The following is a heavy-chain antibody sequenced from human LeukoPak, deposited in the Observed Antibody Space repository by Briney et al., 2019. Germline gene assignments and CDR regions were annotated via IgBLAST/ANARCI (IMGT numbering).Heavy chain of an antibody. J-gene: IGHJ6*04. CDR1: GFTFSSYA. D-gene: IGHD6-13*01. Sequence: PGGSLRLSCAASGFTFSSYAMHWVRQAPGKGLEWVAVISYDGSNKYYADSVKGRFTISRDNSKNTLYLQMNSLRAEDTAVYYCAGENKGSSWYYYGMDVWGKGTTVTVSS. CDR3: AGENKGSSWYYYGMDV. CDR2: ISYDGSNK. V-gene: IGHV3-30*04.